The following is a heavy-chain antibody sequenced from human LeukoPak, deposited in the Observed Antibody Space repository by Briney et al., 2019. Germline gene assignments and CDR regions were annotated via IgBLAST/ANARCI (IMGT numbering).Heavy chain of an antibody. D-gene: IGHD3-10*01. CDR3: ARQSGSHPDPLDY. V-gene: IGHV3-21*01. CDR1: GFTFSTYS. CDR2: ISSGSSYI. Sequence: PGGSLRLSCAASGFTFSTYSMKWVRQPPGRGLEWVSSISSGSSYIYYADSVKGRFTISRDNAKNSLYLQMNSLRAEDTAVYYCARQSGSHPDPLDYWGLGTLVTVSS. J-gene: IGHJ4*02.